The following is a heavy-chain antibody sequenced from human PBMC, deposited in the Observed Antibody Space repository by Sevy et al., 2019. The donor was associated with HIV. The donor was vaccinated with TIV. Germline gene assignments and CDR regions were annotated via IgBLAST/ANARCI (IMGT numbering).Heavy chain of an antibody. D-gene: IGHD2-8*01. Sequence: SGPTLVKPTQTLTLTCNFSGFSLTTSGTGVAWIRQPPGKALEWLALIYWDDDTYYSPSLKSRLTITRDSSKTQVALTLTNRSPVDTGTYCCARRGPWQMAFNHWGLGTQVTVSS. CDR2: IYWDDDT. V-gene: IGHV2-5*02. CDR3: ARRGPWQMAFNH. CDR1: GFSLTTSGTG. J-gene: IGHJ4*02.